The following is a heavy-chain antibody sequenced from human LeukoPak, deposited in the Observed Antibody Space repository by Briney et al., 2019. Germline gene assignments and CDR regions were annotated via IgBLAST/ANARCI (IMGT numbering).Heavy chain of an antibody. CDR3: ARSWGLSDAFDI. CDR2: INHSGST. J-gene: IGHJ3*02. Sequence: SETLSLTCAVYGGSFSGYYWSWIRQPPGKGLEWIGEINHSGSTNYNPSLKSRVTISVDTSKNQFSLKLRSVTAADTAVYYCARSWGLSDAFDIWGQGTMVTVSS. CDR1: GGSFSGYY. V-gene: IGHV4-34*01. D-gene: IGHD3-16*01.